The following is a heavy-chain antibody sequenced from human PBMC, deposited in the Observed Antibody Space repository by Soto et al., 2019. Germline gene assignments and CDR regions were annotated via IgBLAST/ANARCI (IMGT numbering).Heavy chain of an antibody. J-gene: IGHJ4*02. V-gene: IGHV4-59*01. CDR1: GGSISSYY. CDR2: IYYSGNT. CDR3: ARTPTVGTYYFGY. Sequence: SETLSLTCTVSGGSISSYYWSWIRQPPGKGLEWIGYIYYSGNTNYNPSLKSRVTISVDTSKNQFSLKLSSVTAADTAVYYCARTPTVGTYYFGYWGQGTLVTVSS. D-gene: IGHD4-17*01.